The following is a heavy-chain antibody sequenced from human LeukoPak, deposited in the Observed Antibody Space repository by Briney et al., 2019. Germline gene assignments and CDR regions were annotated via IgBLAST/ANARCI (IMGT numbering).Heavy chain of an antibody. CDR1: GYTFTGYY. CDR3: ARGSGSNRFDY. D-gene: IGHD3-10*01. V-gene: IGHV1-2*02. CDR2: MNPNTGGT. J-gene: IGHJ4*02. Sequence: ASVKVSCTTSGYTFTGYYMHWVRQAPGQGLEWMGWMNPNTGGTKFAQNFQGRVTMTRDTSISTAYMEVSRLRSDDTAVYFCARGSGSNRFDYWGQGVLVTVSS.